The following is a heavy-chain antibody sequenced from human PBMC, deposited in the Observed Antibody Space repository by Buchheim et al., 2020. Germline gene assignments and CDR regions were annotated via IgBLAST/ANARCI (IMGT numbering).Heavy chain of an antibody. CDR3: ARDSSSWYAWFDP. CDR2: IYTSGST. Sequence: QVQLQESGPGLVKPSQTLSLTCTVSGGSISSGSYYWSWIRQPAGKGLEWIGRIYTSGSTNYNPSLKSRVTISVDTSKNQFSLKLSSVTAADTAVYYCARDSSSWYAWFDPWGQGTL. D-gene: IGHD6-13*01. CDR1: GGSISSGSYY. V-gene: IGHV4-61*02. J-gene: IGHJ5*02.